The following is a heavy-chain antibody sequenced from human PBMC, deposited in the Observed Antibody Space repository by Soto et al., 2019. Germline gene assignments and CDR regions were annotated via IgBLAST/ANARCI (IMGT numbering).Heavy chain of an antibody. CDR1: GLSLSDAW. CDR3: SISGRNIGIEY. D-gene: IGHD6-25*01. J-gene: IGHJ4*02. V-gene: IGHV3-15*07. CDR2: IKRKIDGGTT. Sequence: EVQVVESGGGLVKPGGSLRLSCAASGLSLSDAWVNWVRQAPGKGLQWVGRIKRKIDGGTTDFAAPVKGRFTISRGDSENTAYLHMNTLKVEDTALYYCSISGRNIGIEYWGQGALVTVSA.